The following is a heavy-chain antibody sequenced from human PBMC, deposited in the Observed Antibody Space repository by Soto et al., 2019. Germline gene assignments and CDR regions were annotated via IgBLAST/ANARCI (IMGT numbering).Heavy chain of an antibody. Sequence: EVQLVESGGGLVEPGGSLKLSCKVSGFSFSDSAMHWVRQASGKGLEWVGHIRDKANHYGTAYAASVKGRFVISTDDSQNTAYLQMSSLKADDTAVYYCTRPPSGSYGDDFDYWGQGTLVTVSS. V-gene: IGHV3-73*02. CDR3: TRPPSGSYGDDFDY. CDR1: GFSFSDSA. CDR2: IRDKANHYGT. J-gene: IGHJ4*02. D-gene: IGHD1-26*01.